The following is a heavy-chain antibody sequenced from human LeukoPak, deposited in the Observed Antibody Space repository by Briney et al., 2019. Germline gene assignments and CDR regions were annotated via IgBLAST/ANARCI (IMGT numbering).Heavy chain of an antibody. CDR1: GFTFSSYE. CDR2: ISSSGSTI. Sequence: GGSLRLSCAASGFTFSSYEINWVRQAPGKGLEWVSYISSSGSTIYYADSVKGRFTISRDNSKNTLYLQMNSLRAEDTAVYYCARSPPMSQFDYWGQGTLVTVSS. J-gene: IGHJ4*02. CDR3: ARSPPMSQFDY. V-gene: IGHV3-48*03. D-gene: IGHD3-22*01.